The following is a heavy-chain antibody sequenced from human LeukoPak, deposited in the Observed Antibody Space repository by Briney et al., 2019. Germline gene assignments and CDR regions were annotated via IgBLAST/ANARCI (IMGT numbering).Heavy chain of an antibody. D-gene: IGHD6-6*01. V-gene: IGHV3-66*02. CDR1: GFTVSSNY. J-gene: IGHJ6*02. Sequence: GGSLRLSCAASGFTVSSNYMSWVRQAPGKGLEWVSVIYSGGSTYYADSVKGRFTISRDNSKNTLYLQMNSLRAEDTAVYYCARDVRGGYSSSSGGYYYYYYGMGVWGQGTTVTVSS. CDR2: IYSGGST. CDR3: ARDVRGGYSSSSGGYYYYYYGMGV.